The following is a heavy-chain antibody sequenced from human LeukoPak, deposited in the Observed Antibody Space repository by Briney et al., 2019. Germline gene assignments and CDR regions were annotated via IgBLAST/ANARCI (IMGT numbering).Heavy chain of an antibody. CDR1: PDSVTSSSHY. J-gene: IGHJ2*01. D-gene: IGHD2-15*01. CDR2: TAYSETT. V-gene: IGHV4-39*01. Sequence: SETLSLTCSVSPDSVTSSSHYCGWIRQPPGKGLEWIGSTAYSETTYYNPSLQSRPTISVDTSKNQFSLKLSSVTAADTAMYYCARHVAYCSGGTCYSAWYFDLWGRGTLVTVSS. CDR3: ARHVAYCSGGTCYSAWYFDL.